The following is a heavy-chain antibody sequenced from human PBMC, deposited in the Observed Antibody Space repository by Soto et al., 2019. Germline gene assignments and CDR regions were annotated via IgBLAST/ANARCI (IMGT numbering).Heavy chain of an antibody. J-gene: IGHJ4*02. D-gene: IGHD6-19*01. CDR2: TREDGSQK. CDR3: ARYPNPTVAGLPFDF. CDR1: GSSFSTYW. Sequence: PGGSLRLSCVASGSSFSTYWMSWVRQAPGKGLECVANTREDGSQKYYVDSVKGRFTISRDNAKNSLYLQMNSLKAEDTAVYYCARYPNPTVAGLPFDFWGQGTLVTVSS. V-gene: IGHV3-7*03.